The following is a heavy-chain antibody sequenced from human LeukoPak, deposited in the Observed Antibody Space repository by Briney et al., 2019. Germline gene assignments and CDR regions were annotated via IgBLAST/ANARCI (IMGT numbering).Heavy chain of an antibody. CDR1: GGSISSGGYY. CDR2: IYYSGST. J-gene: IGHJ4*02. CDR3: ARTLGRSDYGGKGPDY. V-gene: IGHV4-31*03. Sequence: SQTLSLTCTVSGGSISSGGYYWSWIRQHPGKGLEWIGYIYYSGSTYYNPSLKSRVTISVDTSKNQSSLKLSSVTAADTAVYYCARTLGRSDYGGKGPDYWGQGTLVTVSS. D-gene: IGHD4-23*01.